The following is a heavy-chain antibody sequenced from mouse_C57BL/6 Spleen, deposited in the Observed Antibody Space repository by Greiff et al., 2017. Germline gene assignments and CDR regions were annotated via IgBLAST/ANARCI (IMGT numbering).Heavy chain of an antibody. CDR3: TRCYYGSSPFAY. J-gene: IGHJ3*01. CDR2: IDPETGGT. V-gene: IGHV1-15*01. D-gene: IGHD1-1*01. CDR1: GYTFTDYE. Sequence: QVQLQQSGAELVRPGASVTLSCKASGYTFTDYEMHWVKQTPVHGLEWIGAIDPETGGTAYNQKFKGKDILTADKSSSTAYMELRSLTSEDSAVYYCTRCYYGSSPFAYWGQGTLVTVSA.